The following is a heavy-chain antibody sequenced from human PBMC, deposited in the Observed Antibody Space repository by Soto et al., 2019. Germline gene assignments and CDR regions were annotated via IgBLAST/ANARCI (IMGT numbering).Heavy chain of an antibody. D-gene: IGHD5-12*01. V-gene: IGHV4-34*01. J-gene: IGHJ4*02. Sequence: SETLSLTCAVYGGSFSGYYWSWIRQPPGKGLEWIGEINHRGSTNQNPSLKSRVTISVDTSKNQFSLKLSSVTAADTAVYYCARGDVYSGYNYWGQGTLVTVSS. CDR2: INHRGST. CDR1: GGSFSGYY. CDR3: ARGDVYSGYNY.